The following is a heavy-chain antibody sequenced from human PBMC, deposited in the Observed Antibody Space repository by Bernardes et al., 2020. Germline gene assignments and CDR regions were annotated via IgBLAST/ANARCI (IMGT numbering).Heavy chain of an antibody. D-gene: IGHD4-17*01. CDR2: INHSGNT. J-gene: IGHJ6*02. CDR3: ATYHGDPYNYYGLDV. Sequence: TLSLTCGVYGGSLSGYYWNWIRQPPGKGLEWVGEINHSGNTSYNPSLKSRVTISVDTSKNQFSLRLTSVTAADTAVYYCATYHGDPYNYYGLDVWGQGTTVTVSS. V-gene: IGHV4-34*01. CDR1: GGSLSGYY.